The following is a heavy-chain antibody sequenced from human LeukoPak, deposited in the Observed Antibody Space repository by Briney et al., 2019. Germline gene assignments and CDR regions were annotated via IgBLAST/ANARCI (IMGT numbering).Heavy chain of an antibody. CDR3: ARAYPGYSYGYYFDY. J-gene: IGHJ4*02. CDR2: IYYSGST. V-gene: IGHV4-59*01. D-gene: IGHD5-18*01. Sequence: SETLSLTCTVSGGSISSYYWSWIRQPPGKGLEWIGYIYYSGSTNYNPSLKSRVTISVDTSKNQFSLKLSSVTAADTAVYYCARAYPGYSYGYYFDYWGQGTLVTVSS. CDR1: GGSISSYY.